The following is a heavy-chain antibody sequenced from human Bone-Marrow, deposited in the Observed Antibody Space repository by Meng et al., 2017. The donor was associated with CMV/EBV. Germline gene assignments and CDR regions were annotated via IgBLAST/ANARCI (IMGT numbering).Heavy chain of an antibody. D-gene: IGHD5-18*01. CDR1: GYTCTAYY. CDR3: ARDLSTWIQGN. V-gene: IGHV1-2*02. CDR2: IIPHSGGT. Sequence: ARRGSGYTCTAYYLLWVRQAPGQGLEWMGWIIPHSGGTNYAQHFQGRVTMTSDTSISTAYMELSRLSSDDTAVYYCARDLSTWIQGNWGQGTLVTVSS. J-gene: IGHJ4*02.